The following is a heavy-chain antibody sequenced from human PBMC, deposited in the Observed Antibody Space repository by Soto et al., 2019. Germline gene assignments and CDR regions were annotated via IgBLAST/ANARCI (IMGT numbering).Heavy chain of an antibody. CDR2: KYYRSKWYN. CDR1: GDSVSSNSAA. V-gene: IGHV6-1*01. Sequence: SQTLSLTCAISGDSVSSNSAAWNWIRQSPSRGLEWLGRKYYRSKWYNDYAVSVKSRITINPDTSKNQFSLQLNSVTPEDTAVYYCAHSSPDYYYYGMDVWGQGXTVTVSS. J-gene: IGHJ6*02. CDR3: AHSSPDYYYYGMDV. D-gene: IGHD6-13*01.